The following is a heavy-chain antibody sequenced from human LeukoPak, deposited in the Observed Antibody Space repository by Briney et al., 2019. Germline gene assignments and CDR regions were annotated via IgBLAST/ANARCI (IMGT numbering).Heavy chain of an antibody. Sequence: SETLSLTCAVYGESFSGNYWSWIRQSPGKGLEWIGEINHSGGTNYNPSLKSRITMSVDTSKSQFSLKLTSVTAADTAVYYCARGRGLGGSYFLLLSRWGQGTLVTVSS. CDR3: ARGRGLGGSYFLLLSR. CDR1: GESFSGNY. CDR2: INHSGGT. D-gene: IGHD1-26*01. V-gene: IGHV4-34*01. J-gene: IGHJ4*02.